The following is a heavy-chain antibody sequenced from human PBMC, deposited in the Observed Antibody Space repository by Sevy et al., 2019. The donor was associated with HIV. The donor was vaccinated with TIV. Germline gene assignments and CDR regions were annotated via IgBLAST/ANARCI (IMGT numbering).Heavy chain of an antibody. V-gene: IGHV3-11*01. CDR1: GFTFSDYY. J-gene: IGHJ4*02. Sequence: GESLKISCAASGFTFSDYYMSWIRQAPGKGLEWVSYISSSGSTIYYADSVKGRFTISRDNAKNSLYLQMNSLRAEDTAVYYCARETPFNYYDSSGSGTDYWGQGTLVTVSS. CDR2: ISSSGSTI. D-gene: IGHD3-22*01. CDR3: ARETPFNYYDSSGSGTDY.